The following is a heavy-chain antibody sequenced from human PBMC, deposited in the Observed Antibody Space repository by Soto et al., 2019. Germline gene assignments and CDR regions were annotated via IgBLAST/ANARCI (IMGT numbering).Heavy chain of an antibody. CDR1: GYTFTNYG. Sequence: QVQLVQSGAEVKKPGASVKVSCKASGYTFTNYGISWVRQATGQGREWMGWISANNGNTNYEQKLQGTVTMTTDTATSTAYMELRSLRSDDTAVYYCARDRGSYALDYWGQGTLVTVSS. D-gene: IGHD1-26*01. J-gene: IGHJ4*02. CDR3: ARDRGSYALDY. CDR2: ISANNGNT. V-gene: IGHV1-18*01.